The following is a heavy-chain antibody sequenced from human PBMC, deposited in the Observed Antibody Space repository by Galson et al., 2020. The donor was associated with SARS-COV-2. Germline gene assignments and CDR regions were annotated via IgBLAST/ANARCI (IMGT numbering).Heavy chain of an antibody. D-gene: IGHD3-10*01. J-gene: IGHJ6*02. CDR1: GGSISSYY. Sequence: ASETLSLTCTVSGGSISSYYWSWIRQPPGKGLEWIGYIYYSGSTNYNPSLKSRVTISVDTSKNQFSLKLSSVTAADTAVYYCARHGLLWFGELSEGFMDVWGQGTTVTVSS. CDR3: ARHGLLWFGELSEGFMDV. V-gene: IGHV4-59*08. CDR2: IYYSGST.